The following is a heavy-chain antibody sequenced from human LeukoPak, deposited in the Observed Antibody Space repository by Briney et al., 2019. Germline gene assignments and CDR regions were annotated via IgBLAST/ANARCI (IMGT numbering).Heavy chain of an antibody. CDR1: GYTFTSYD. CDR2: MNPNSGNT. CDR3: ARGTKGPRKIYYFDY. Sequence: ASVKVSSKASGYTFTSYDINWVRQATGQGLEWMGWMNPNSGNTGYAQKFQGRATMTRNTSISTAYMALSSLRSEDTAVYYCARGTKGPRKIYYFDYWGQGTLVTVSS. D-gene: IGHD1-14*01. J-gene: IGHJ4*02. V-gene: IGHV1-8*01.